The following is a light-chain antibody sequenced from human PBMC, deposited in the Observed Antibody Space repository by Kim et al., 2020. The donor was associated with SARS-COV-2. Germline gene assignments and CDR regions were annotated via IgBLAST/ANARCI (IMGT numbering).Light chain of an antibody. CDR3: QQYTNWPRGT. Sequence: EIVMTQSPAPLSVSLGERATLSCRASQSVSSSLAWYQHKPGQAPRLLVYGASTRATGIPARFSGSGSETEFTLTISGLQSEDFAVYYCQQYTNWPRGTFGQGTKLEI. J-gene: IGKJ2*01. CDR1: QSVSSS. CDR2: GAS. V-gene: IGKV3-15*01.